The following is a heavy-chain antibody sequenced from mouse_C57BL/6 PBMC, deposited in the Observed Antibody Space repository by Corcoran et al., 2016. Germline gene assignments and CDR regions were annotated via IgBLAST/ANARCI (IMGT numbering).Heavy chain of an antibody. CDR2: IFPGSGST. CDR3: ARATTVEGWFAY. J-gene: IGHJ3*01. D-gene: IGHD1-1*01. CDR1: GYTFTEYY. Sequence: QVQLQQSGPELVKPGASVKISCKASGYTFTEYYINWVKQRPGQGLAWIGWIFPGSGSTYYNEKFKGKATLTVDKSSSTAYMLLSSLTSEDSAVYFCARATTVEGWFAYWGQGTLVTVSA. V-gene: IGHV1-75*01.